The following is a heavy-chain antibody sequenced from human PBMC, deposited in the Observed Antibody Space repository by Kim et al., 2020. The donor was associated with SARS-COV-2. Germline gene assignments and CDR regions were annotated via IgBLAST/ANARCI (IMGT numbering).Heavy chain of an antibody. D-gene: IGHD2-15*01. CDR2: INAGYGNT. Sequence: ASVKVSCKASGYTFTSYAMHWVRQAPGQRLEWMGWINAGYGNTKYSQKFQGRVTITRDTSASTAYMELSSLRSEDMAVYYCARDCSGGSCYSGGGYYYYGMDVWGQGTTVTVSS. V-gene: IGHV1-3*01. J-gene: IGHJ6*02. CDR3: ARDCSGGSCYSGGGYYYYGMDV. CDR1: GYTFTSYA.